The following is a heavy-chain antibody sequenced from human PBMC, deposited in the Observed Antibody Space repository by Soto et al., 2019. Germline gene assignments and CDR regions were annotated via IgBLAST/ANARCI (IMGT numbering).Heavy chain of an antibody. Sequence: SETLSLTCTVSGGSISSGVFYWSWIRQPPGKGMEWIGYIYYSGSTYYNPSLKSRVTISVDTSKNQFSLKLSSVTAADTAVYYCARFXWLGITGTTKKPDGMDVWGQGTTVTGSS. CDR1: GGSISSGVFY. J-gene: IGHJ6*02. D-gene: IGHD1-7*01. CDR2: IYYSGST. V-gene: IGHV4-30-4*01. CDR3: ARFXWLGITGTTKKPDGMDV.